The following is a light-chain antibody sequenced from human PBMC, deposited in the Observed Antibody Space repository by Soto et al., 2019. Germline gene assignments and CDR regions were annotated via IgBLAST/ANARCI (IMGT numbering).Light chain of an antibody. V-gene: IGKV4-1*01. CDR3: QQYYSTPFT. Sequence: DIVMTQSPDSLAVSLGERATINCKSSQSVLYSSNNKNYLAWYQQKPGQPPKLLIYWASTRESGVPDRFSGSGSGTDFTLTISSLQAEDVAAYYCQQYYSTPFTFGPGTKVHIK. CDR2: WAS. CDR1: QSVLYSSNNKNY. J-gene: IGKJ3*01.